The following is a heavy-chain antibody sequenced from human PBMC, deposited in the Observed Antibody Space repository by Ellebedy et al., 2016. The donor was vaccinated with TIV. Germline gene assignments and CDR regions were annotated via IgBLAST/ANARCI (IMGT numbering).Heavy chain of an antibody. J-gene: IGHJ4*02. Sequence: MPSETLSLTCTVSGASVRSGSHYWSWIRQPPGKALEWIAYIYYSGSSDYNPALKSRVTISLDRSKNQISLRLTSVTAADTAMYYCAVNYDEGAYYYDAWGYWGQGTLVTVSS. V-gene: IGHV4-61*01. CDR1: GASVRSGSHY. D-gene: IGHD3-22*01. CDR2: IYYSGSS. CDR3: AVNYDEGAYYYDAWGY.